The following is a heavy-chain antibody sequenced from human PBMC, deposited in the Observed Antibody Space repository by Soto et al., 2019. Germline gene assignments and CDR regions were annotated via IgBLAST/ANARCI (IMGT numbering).Heavy chain of an antibody. J-gene: IGHJ6*02. CDR2: INPSGGST. V-gene: IGHV1-46*01. CDR1: GYTFTSYA. D-gene: IGHD6-13*01. CDR3: ARDKKSSSSWYPRPSYYYYGMDV. Sequence: ASVKGSCTTSGYTFTSYAMHWVRQAPGEGVDWMGIINPSGGSTSYAQKFQGRVTMTRDTSTSTVYMELSSLRSEDTAVYYCARDKKSSSSWYPRPSYYYYGMDVWGQGTTVTVSS.